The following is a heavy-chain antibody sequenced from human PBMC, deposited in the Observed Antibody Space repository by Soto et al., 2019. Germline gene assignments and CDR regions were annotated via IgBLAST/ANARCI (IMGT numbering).Heavy chain of an antibody. CDR2: ISGSGGST. CDR1: GFTFSSYA. Sequence: GGSLRLSCAASGFTFSSYAMSWVRQAPGKGLEWVSAISGSGGSTYYTDSVKGRFTISRDNSKNTLYLQMNSLRAEDTAVYYCAKDPDFWSGPPESAVGYWGQGTLVTVSS. CDR3: AKDPDFWSGPPESAVGY. D-gene: IGHD3-3*01. J-gene: IGHJ4*02. V-gene: IGHV3-23*01.